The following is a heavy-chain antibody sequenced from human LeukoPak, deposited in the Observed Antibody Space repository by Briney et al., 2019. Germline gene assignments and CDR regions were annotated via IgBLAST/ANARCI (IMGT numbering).Heavy chain of an antibody. V-gene: IGHV3-74*01. D-gene: IGHD6-6*01. J-gene: IGHJ4*02. CDR1: GFTFSSYA. Sequence: PGGSLRLSCAASGFTFSSYAMHWVRQAPGKGLVWVSRVKSDGSSTSYADSVKGRFTISRDNARNTLYLQMNSLRAEDTAVYYCAGYSSSSMDYWGQGTPVTVSS. CDR3: AGYSSSSMDY. CDR2: VKSDGSST.